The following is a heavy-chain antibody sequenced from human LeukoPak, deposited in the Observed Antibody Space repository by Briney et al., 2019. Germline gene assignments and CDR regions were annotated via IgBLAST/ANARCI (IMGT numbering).Heavy chain of an antibody. CDR2: IYHSGTT. Sequence: SETLSLTCTVSGYSISSGYYWGWIRQPPGKGLEWIGNIYHSGTTYYNPSLTSRVTISVDTSKNQFSLKLSSVTAADTAVYYCARGGRNYGSGSYHAFDIWGQGTMVTVSS. J-gene: IGHJ3*02. CDR3: ARGGRNYGSGSYHAFDI. CDR1: GYSISSGYY. D-gene: IGHD3-10*01. V-gene: IGHV4-38-2*02.